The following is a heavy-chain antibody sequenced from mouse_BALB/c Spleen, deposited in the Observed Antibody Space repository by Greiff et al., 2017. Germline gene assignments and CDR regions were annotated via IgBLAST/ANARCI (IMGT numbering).Heavy chain of an antibody. J-gene: IGHJ3*01. CDR2: ISSGGSYT. Sequence: EVQLVESGGGLVKPGGSLKLSCAASGFTFSSYAMSWVRQTPEKRLEWVATISSGGSYTYYPDSVKGRFTISRDNAKNTLYLQMSSLRSEDTAMYYCARQGLFAYWGQGTLVTVSA. D-gene: IGHD3-1*01. CDR1: GFTFSSYA. V-gene: IGHV5-9-3*01. CDR3: ARQGLFAY.